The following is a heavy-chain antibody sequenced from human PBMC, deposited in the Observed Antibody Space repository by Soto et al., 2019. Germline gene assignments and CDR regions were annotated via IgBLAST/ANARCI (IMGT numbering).Heavy chain of an antibody. V-gene: IGHV3-30-3*01. CDR1: GFTFSSYA. Sequence: GGSLRLSCAASGFTFSSYAMHWVRQAPGKGLEWVAVISYDGSNKYYADSVKGRFTISRDNSKNTLYLQMNSLRAEDTAVYYCARDSGTGYYYYYGMDVWGQGTTVTVSS. J-gene: IGHJ6*02. CDR3: ARDSGTGYYYYYGMDV. D-gene: IGHD1-1*01. CDR2: ISYDGSNK.